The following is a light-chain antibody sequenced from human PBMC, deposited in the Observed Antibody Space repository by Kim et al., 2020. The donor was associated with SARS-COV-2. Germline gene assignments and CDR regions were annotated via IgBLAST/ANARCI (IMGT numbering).Light chain of an antibody. CDR1: RSDVGGYNY. CDR3: SSYTSSSTLYV. Sequence: ITLSCTGTRSDVGGYNYVSWYQQHPGKAPKLMIYDVSNRPSGVSNRFSGSKSGNTASLTISGLQAEDEADYYCSSYTSSSTLYVFGTGTKVTV. V-gene: IGLV2-14*03. J-gene: IGLJ1*01. CDR2: DVS.